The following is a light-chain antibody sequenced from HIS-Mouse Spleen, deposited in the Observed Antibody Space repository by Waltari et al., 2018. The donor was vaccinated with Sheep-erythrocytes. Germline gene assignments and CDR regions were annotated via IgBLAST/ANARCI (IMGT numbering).Light chain of an antibody. Sequence: QSALTQPRSVSGSPGQSVTISCTGTSSDVGGYNYVSWYQQHPGKAPKLMIYDVSSRPAAVPDRFSGSKSGNTASLTISGLQAEDEADYYCCSYAGSYNHVFATGTKVTVL. CDR1: SSDVGGYNY. J-gene: IGLJ1*01. CDR2: DVS. V-gene: IGLV2-11*01. CDR3: CSYAGSYNHV.